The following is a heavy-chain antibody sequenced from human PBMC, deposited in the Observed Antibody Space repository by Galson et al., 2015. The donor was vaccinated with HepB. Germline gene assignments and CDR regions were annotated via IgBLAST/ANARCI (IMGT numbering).Heavy chain of an antibody. V-gene: IGHV1-18*04. J-gene: IGHJ4*02. CDR1: GYTFTSYA. CDR3: ARTTSIVRGGTENDF. CDR2: ISAYNGNT. D-gene: IGHD3-10*01. Sequence: SVKVSCAASGYTFTSYAMSWVRQAPGQGLEWMGWISAYNGNTNYAQKLQGRVTMTTDTSTSTAYLELRSLRSDDTAVYYCARTTSIVRGGTENDFWGQGTPVTVSS.